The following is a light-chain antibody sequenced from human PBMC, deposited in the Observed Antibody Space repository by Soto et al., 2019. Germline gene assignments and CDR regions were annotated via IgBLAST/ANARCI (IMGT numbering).Light chain of an antibody. Sequence: EIVMTQSPATLSVSPGERATLSCRASQNIRTDLAWYQQRPGQAPRLLIYGASTRATGIPARFSCSGSGTEFTLTISSLQSEDSAVYYCQQYHNWLTFGGGTKVEIK. CDR1: QNIRTD. CDR2: GAS. J-gene: IGKJ4*01. V-gene: IGKV3-15*01. CDR3: QQYHNWLT.